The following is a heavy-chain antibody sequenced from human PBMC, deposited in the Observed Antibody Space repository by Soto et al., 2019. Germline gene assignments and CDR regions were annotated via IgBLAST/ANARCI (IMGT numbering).Heavy chain of an antibody. CDR3: ARDNGYYDL. Sequence: ASVKVSCKPSGYTFSSYSINWVRPAPGQGLEWMAWISTYSGNTHYAERVQGRVTVTLDKSARTAFMEMRGLTSDDTAVYFCARDNGYYDLWGQGTLVTVS. V-gene: IGHV1-18*04. CDR2: ISTYSGNT. J-gene: IGHJ4*02. CDR1: GYTFSSYS.